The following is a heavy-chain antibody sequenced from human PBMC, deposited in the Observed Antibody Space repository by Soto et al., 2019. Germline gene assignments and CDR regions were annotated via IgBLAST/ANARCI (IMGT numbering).Heavy chain of an antibody. D-gene: IGHD5-12*01. CDR3: AKDVEMATAAYYYGMDV. J-gene: IGHJ6*02. CDR2: ISYDGSNK. CDR1: GFTFSSYG. Sequence: GGSLRLSCAASGFTFSSYGMHWVRDAPGKGLEWVAVISYDGSNKYYADSVKGRFTISRDNSKNTLYLQMNSLRAEDTAVYYCAKDVEMATAAYYYGMDVWGQGTTVTVSS. V-gene: IGHV3-30*18.